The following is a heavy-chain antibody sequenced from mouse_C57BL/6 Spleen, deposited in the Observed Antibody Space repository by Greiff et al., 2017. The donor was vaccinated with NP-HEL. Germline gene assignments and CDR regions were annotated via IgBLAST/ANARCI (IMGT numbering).Heavy chain of an antibody. Sequence: EVQLVESEGGLVQPGSSMKLSCTASGFTFSDYYMAWVRQVPEKGLEWVANINYDGSSTYYLDSLKSRFIISRDNAKNILYLQMSSLKSEDTATYYCARRRTTVDWYFDVWGTGTTVTVSS. CDR1: GFTFSDYY. J-gene: IGHJ1*03. CDR2: INYDGSST. V-gene: IGHV5-16*01. D-gene: IGHD1-1*01. CDR3: ARRRTTVDWYFDV.